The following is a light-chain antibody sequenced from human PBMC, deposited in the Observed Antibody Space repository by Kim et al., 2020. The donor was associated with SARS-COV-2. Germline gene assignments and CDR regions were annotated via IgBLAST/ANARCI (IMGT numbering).Light chain of an antibody. CDR1: QRISDY. V-gene: IGKV1-5*03. CDR3: QQYIDDPT. CDR2: KAS. Sequence: DIQMTQSPSTLSASVGDRVTITCRASQRISDYLAWYQQKPGKAPSLLIFKASRLESGVPSRFSGSGSGTEFTLTISSLRPDDFATYYCQQYIDDPTFGQGTKVDIK. J-gene: IGKJ1*01.